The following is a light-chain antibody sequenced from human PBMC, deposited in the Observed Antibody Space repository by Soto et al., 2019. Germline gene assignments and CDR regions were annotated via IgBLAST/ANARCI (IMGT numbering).Light chain of an antibody. CDR3: QSLGTGIQV. CDR2: INYDGTH. Sequence: QPVLTQSPSASASLGASVKLTCTLSSGYSTYAIAWHQQQSEKGPRFLMKINYDGTHSKGDGFFDRYSGSSSGAERHLTISSLQSEDEADYYCQSLGTGIQVFGGGTKVTFL. CDR1: SGYSTYA. V-gene: IGLV4-69*01. J-gene: IGLJ3*02.